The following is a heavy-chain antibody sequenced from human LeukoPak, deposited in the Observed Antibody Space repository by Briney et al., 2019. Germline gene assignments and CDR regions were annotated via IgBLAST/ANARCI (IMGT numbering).Heavy chain of an antibody. D-gene: IGHD6-19*01. CDR3: ARDGVAGGSPYFDY. V-gene: IGHV3-7*01. J-gene: IGHJ4*02. Sequence: GGSLRLSCAASGFTFSSYWMSWVRQAPGKGLEWVANIKQDGSEKYYVDSVKGRFTISRDNAKNSLYLQMNSLRAEDTAVYYCARDGVAGGSPYFDYWGQGTLVTVSS. CDR2: IKQDGSEK. CDR1: GFTFSSYW.